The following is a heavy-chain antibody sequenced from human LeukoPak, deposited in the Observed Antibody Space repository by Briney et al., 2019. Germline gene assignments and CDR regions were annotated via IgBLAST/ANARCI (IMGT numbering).Heavy chain of an antibody. CDR3: ARDGEYYYDSSGYFPFGY. J-gene: IGHJ4*02. D-gene: IGHD3-22*01. CDR2: INPNSGGT. Sequence: ASVTVSCKASGYTFTGYYMHWVRQAPGQGLEWMGWINPNSGGTNYAQKFQGRVTMTRDTSISTAYMGLSRLRSDDTAVYYCARDGEYYYDSSGYFPFGYWGQGTLVTVSS. CDR1: GYTFTGYY. V-gene: IGHV1-2*02.